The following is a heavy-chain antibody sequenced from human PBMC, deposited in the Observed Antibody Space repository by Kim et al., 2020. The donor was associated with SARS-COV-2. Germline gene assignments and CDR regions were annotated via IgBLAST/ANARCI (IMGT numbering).Heavy chain of an antibody. Sequence: ASVKVSCKASGYTFTSYGISWVRQAPGQGLEWMGWISAYNGKTNYAQKLQGRVTMTTDTSTGTAYMELRSLRSDDTAVYYCARDPYYYDSSGYLLMDYWGQGTLVTVSS. CDR1: GYTFTSYG. V-gene: IGHV1-18*01. J-gene: IGHJ4*02. CDR2: ISAYNGKT. D-gene: IGHD3-22*01. CDR3: ARDPYYYDSSGYLLMDY.